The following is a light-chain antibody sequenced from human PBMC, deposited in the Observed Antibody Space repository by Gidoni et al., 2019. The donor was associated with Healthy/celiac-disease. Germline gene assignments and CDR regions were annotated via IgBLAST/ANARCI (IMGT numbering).Light chain of an antibody. CDR2: DAS. Sequence: ELVLAQSPATLSLSPGERATLFCRASQSVSSYLAWYQQKPGQAPRLLIDDASNRATGIPARFSGSGSGTDFTLTISSLEPEDFAVYYCQQRSNWPAVTFGGGTKVEIK. CDR1: QSVSSY. V-gene: IGKV3-11*01. J-gene: IGKJ4*01. CDR3: QQRSNWPAVT.